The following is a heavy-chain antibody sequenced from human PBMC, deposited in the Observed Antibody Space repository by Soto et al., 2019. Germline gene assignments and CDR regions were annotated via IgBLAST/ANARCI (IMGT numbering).Heavy chain of an antibody. D-gene: IGHD2-21*02. Sequence: QVQLVQSGAEAKKPGASVKVSCKASGYTFTSYAMHWVRQAPGQRLEWMGWFNAGNGNTKYSQKFQGRDTITRDTSANTTYMELSSLRSEDTAVYYCARSIVVVTALDYWGQGTLVTVSS. CDR1: GYTFTSYA. J-gene: IGHJ4*02. CDR3: ARSIVVVTALDY. CDR2: FNAGNGNT. V-gene: IGHV1-3*01.